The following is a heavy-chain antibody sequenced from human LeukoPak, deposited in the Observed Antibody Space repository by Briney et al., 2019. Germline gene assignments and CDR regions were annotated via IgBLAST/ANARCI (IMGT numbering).Heavy chain of an antibody. Sequence: SETLSLTCTVSGGSISSSSYYWGWIRQPPGKGLEWIGSIYYSGSTYYNPSLKSRVTISVDTSKNQFSLKLSSVTAADTAVYYCATEVLPWRYFQHRGQGTLVTVSS. CDR2: IYYSGST. CDR3: ATEVLPWRYFQH. CDR1: GGSISSSSYY. J-gene: IGHJ1*01. D-gene: IGHD2-8*02. V-gene: IGHV4-39*01.